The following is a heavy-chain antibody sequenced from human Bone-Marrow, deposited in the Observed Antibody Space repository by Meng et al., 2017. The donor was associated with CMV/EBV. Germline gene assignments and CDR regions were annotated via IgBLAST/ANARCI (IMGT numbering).Heavy chain of an antibody. Sequence: GESLKISCAASGFTFSSYSMNWVRQAPGKGLEYVSAISSNGGSTYYADSVKGRFTISRDNAKNSLYLQMNSLRAEDTAVYYCARGRRWFGELLHDYWGQGTLVTVSS. D-gene: IGHD3-10*01. CDR2: ISSNGGST. V-gene: IGHV3-64*02. J-gene: IGHJ4*02. CDR3: ARGRRWFGELLHDY. CDR1: GFTFSSYS.